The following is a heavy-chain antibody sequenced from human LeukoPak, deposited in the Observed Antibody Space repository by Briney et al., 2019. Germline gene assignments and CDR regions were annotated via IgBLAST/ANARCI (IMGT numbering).Heavy chain of an antibody. J-gene: IGHJ3*02. CDR2: MNPNSGNT. V-gene: IGHV1-8*01. Sequence: ASVKVSCKASGYTFTSYDINWVRQATGQGLEWMGWMNPNSGNTGYAQKFQGRVTVTRNTSISTAYMELSSLRSEDTAVYYCARGLTIFGVVIIGAFDIWGQGTMVTVSS. D-gene: IGHD3-3*01. CDR1: GYTFTSYD. CDR3: ARGLTIFGVVIIGAFDI.